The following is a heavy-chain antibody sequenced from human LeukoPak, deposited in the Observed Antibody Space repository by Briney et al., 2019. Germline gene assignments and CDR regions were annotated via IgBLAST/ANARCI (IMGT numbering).Heavy chain of an antibody. CDR2: ISGSGANT. D-gene: IGHD3-10*01. Sequence: GGSLRLSCAASGFTFSSYAMNWVRQAPGKGLEWVSAISGSGANTYYVDSVKGRFSIFRDNSKNTLYLQINSLRAEDTAVYYCAKAGSGNFFDYWGQGILVTVSS. J-gene: IGHJ4*02. CDR3: AKAGSGNFFDY. V-gene: IGHV3-23*01. CDR1: GFTFSSYA.